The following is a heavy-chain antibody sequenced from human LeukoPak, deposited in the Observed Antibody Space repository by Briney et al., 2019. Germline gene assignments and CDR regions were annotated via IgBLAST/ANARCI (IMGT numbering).Heavy chain of an antibody. CDR2: IIPIFGTA. Sequence: SVKVSCKASGGTLSSYAISWVRQAPGQGLEWMGGIIPIFGTANYAQKFQGRVTITADESTSTAYMELSSLRSEDTAVYYCARDREYCSSTSCYMDFQHWGQGTLVTVSS. D-gene: IGHD2-2*02. CDR3: ARDREYCSSTSCYMDFQH. J-gene: IGHJ1*01. V-gene: IGHV1-69*13. CDR1: GGTLSSYA.